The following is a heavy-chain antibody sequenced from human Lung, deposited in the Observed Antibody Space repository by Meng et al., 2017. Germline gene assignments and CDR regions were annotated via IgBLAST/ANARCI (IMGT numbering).Heavy chain of an antibody. CDR3: ARGPTTMAHDFDY. Sequence: QGQLKPWGAGLLKPSEPLSLTCVVSGGSFSDYYWSWIRQPPGKGLEWIGEINHSGSTNYNPSLESRATISVDTSQNNLSLKLSSVTAADSAVYYCARGPTTMAHDFDYWGQGTLVTVSS. CDR1: GGSFSDYY. J-gene: IGHJ4*02. CDR2: INHSGST. D-gene: IGHD4-11*01. V-gene: IGHV4-34*01.